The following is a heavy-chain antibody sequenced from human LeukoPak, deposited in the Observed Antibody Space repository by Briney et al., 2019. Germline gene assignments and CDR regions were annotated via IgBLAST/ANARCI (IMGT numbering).Heavy chain of an antibody. CDR1: GGTFSSYA. CDR3: ARDLDYSSSWYAFWFDP. CDR2: IIPILGIA. D-gene: IGHD6-13*01. J-gene: IGHJ5*02. Sequence: SVKVSCKASGGTFSSYAISWVRQAPGQGLEWMGRIIPILGIANYAQKFQGRVTITADKSTSTAYMGLGSLRSEDTAVYYCARDLDYSSSWYAFWFDPWGQGTLVTVSS. V-gene: IGHV1-69*04.